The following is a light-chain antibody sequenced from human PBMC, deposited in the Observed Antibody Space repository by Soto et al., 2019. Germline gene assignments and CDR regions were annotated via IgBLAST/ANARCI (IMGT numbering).Light chain of an antibody. Sequence: IVLTQSPATLSLSPGERATLSCRASHSVSSNLAWYQQKPGQAPRLLIYGASNRATGIPARFSGSGSGTDFTLTISSIETEDFAIYYCQQRSNWPPIFTFGPGTKVDIK. CDR3: QQRSNWPPIFT. J-gene: IGKJ3*01. CDR1: HSVSSN. V-gene: IGKV3-11*01. CDR2: GAS.